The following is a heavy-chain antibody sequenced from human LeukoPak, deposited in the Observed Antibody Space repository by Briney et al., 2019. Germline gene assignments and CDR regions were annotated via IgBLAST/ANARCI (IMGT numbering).Heavy chain of an antibody. CDR2: INPNSGGT. J-gene: IGHJ6*03. Sequence: GASVKVSCKASGYTFTGYYMHWVRQAPGQGLEWMGRINPNSGGTNYAQKFQGRVTMTRDTSISTAYMELSRLRSDDTAVYYCARGYSNYYYHYMDVWGKGTTVTVSS. D-gene: IGHD4-11*01. V-gene: IGHV1-2*06. CDR1: GYTFTGYY. CDR3: ARGYSNYYYHYMDV.